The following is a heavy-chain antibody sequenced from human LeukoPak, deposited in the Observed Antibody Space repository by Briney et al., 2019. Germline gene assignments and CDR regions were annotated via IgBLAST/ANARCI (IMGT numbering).Heavy chain of an antibody. CDR3: ARVPYDFWSGYYTGRWFDP. D-gene: IGHD3-3*01. Sequence: ASVKVSCKASGYTFTSYDINWVRQATGQGLEWMGWMNPNSGNTGYAQKFQGRVTITRNISISTAYMKLSSLRSEDTAVYYCARVPYDFWSGYYTGRWFDPWGQGTLVTVSS. CDR1: GYTFTSYD. V-gene: IGHV1-8*03. CDR2: MNPNSGNT. J-gene: IGHJ5*02.